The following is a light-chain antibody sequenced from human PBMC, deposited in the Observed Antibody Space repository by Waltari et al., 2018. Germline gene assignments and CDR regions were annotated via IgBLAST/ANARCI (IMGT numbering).Light chain of an antibody. J-gene: IGKJ1*01. CDR2: QAS. CDR3: QQANSFPRT. V-gene: IGKV1-12*01. CDR1: QDVKYW. Sequence: DIQMTQSPSSVSASVGDRVTITCRGGQDVKYWLAWYQQRPGKAPKRLIFQASSLESGVPSRFSGSGSGTEFNLTISSLQPEDFATYFCQQANSFPRTFGQGTKVEI.